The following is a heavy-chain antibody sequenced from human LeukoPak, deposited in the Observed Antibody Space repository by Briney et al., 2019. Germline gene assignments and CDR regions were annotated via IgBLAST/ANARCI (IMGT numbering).Heavy chain of an antibody. V-gene: IGHV4-4*07. D-gene: IGHD2-8*01. J-gene: IGHJ4*02. CDR1: GGSISSYY. CDR2: IYTSGST. Sequence: SETLSHTCTVSGGSISSYYWSWIRQPAGKGLEWIGRIYTSGSTNYNPSLKSRVTMSVDTSKNQFSLKLSSVTAADTAVYYCARDADCTNGVCYFPLGYWGQGTLVTVSS. CDR3: ARDADCTNGVCYFPLGY.